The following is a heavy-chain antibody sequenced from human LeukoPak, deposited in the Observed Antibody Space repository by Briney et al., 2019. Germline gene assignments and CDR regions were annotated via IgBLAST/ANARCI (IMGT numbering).Heavy chain of an antibody. V-gene: IGHV4-31*03. D-gene: IGHD6-13*01. J-gene: IGHJ5*02. CDR2: IYYSGST. CDR1: GGSISSGGYY. Sequence: SETLSLTCTVSGGSISSGGYYWSWIRQHPGKGLEWIGYIYYSGSTYYNPSLKSRVTISVDTSKNQFSLKLSSVTVADTAVYYCARGPWYGWFDPWGQGTLVTVSS. CDR3: ARGPWYGWFDP.